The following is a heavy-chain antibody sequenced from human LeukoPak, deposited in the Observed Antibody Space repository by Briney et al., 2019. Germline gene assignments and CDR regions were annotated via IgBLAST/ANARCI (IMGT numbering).Heavy chain of an antibody. J-gene: IGHJ4*02. D-gene: IGHD4-11*01. V-gene: IGHV1-8*03. CDR1: GYTFTNFD. Sequence: ASVKVSCKAPGYTFTNFDINWVRQATGQGLEWMGWMNPNTGNAGYAQKFQDRATITWDASISTAYMDLSSLRSEDTAVYYCARVGYSNSYDYWGQGTLVTVSS. CDR2: MNPNTGNA. CDR3: ARVGYSNSYDY.